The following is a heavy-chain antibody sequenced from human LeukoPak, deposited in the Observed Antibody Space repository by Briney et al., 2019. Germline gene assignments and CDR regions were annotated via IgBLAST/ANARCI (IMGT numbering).Heavy chain of an antibody. CDR1: GGSISSHY. CDR2: IYYSGNT. V-gene: IGHV4-59*11. CDR3: ARDPGGHDFWSGAWFDP. Sequence: PSETLSLTCTVSGGSISSHYWNWIRQPPGKGLEWIGYIYYSGNTNYNPSLKGRVTISVDTSKNQFSLRLSSVTAADTAVYYCARDPGGHDFWSGAWFDPWGQGTLVTVSS. J-gene: IGHJ5*02. D-gene: IGHD3-3*01.